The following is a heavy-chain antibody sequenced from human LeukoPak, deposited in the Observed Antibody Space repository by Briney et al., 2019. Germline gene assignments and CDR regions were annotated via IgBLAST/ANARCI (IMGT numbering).Heavy chain of an antibody. CDR1: GFTFSSYS. D-gene: IGHD3-3*02. V-gene: IGHV3-48*01. Sequence: PGGSLRLSCAASGFTFSSYSMNWVRQAPGKGLEWLSYITGSSSAMKYADSVKGRFTISRDNAKNSLYLQMNSLRVEDTAVYYCAREGHSYGMDVWGQGTTVTVSS. CDR3: AREGHSYGMDV. CDR2: ITGSSSAM. J-gene: IGHJ6*02.